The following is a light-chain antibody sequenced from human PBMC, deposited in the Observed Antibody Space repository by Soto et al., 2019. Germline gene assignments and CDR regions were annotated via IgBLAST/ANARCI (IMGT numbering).Light chain of an antibody. V-gene: IGKV2-28*01. J-gene: IGKJ5*01. CDR1: QSLLYSDGDNY. CDR2: LAS. Sequence: DMAITQFQLSLPVTNGQPASSSCRSSQSLLYSDGDNYLDWYLQKPGQSPQLLIYLASNRASGVPARFSGSGSGTHFTLKISRVEAEDVVLYYLMQALQTLNTCGQVTRLEI. CDR3: MQALQTLNT.